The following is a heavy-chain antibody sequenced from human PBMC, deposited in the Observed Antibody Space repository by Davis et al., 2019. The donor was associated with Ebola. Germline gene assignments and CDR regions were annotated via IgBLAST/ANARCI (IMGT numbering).Heavy chain of an antibody. CDR2: INAGNGNT. V-gene: IGHV1-3*01. CDR1: GYTFTTYN. Sequence: AASVKVSCKASGYTFTTYNMHWVRQAPGQRLEWMGWINAGNGNTRYSQKFQGRVTITRDTSASTAYMELSSLRSDDTAVYYCATCTGHYYYYGMDVWGQGTTVTVSS. CDR3: ATCTGHYYYYGMDV. D-gene: IGHD2-8*01. J-gene: IGHJ6*02.